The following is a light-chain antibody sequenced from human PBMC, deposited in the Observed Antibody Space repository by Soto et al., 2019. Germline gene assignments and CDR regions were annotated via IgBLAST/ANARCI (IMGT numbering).Light chain of an antibody. V-gene: IGKV3-15*01. CDR3: HEYNTWPWT. J-gene: IGKJ1*01. Sequence: TAMTQSPATLSVSPGETVTLSCRTSQSLNSNLAWYQQKLGQPPRVLIYGASTRATGIPARFSGSGSGTDFTLTISSLHSEDFAVYYCHEYNTWPWTFGQGTKVEIK. CDR1: QSLNSN. CDR2: GAS.